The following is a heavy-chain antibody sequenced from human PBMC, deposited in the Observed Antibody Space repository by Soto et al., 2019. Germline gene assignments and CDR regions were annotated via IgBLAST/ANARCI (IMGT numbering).Heavy chain of an antibody. D-gene: IGHD3-9*01. V-gene: IGHV1-18*01. CDR2: IGGYKGNT. CDR3: ASGRGYDILTGYYPYFDY. J-gene: IGHJ4*02. CDR1: GYTFTNYG. Sequence: ASVKVSCKASGYTFTNYGVSWVRQAPGQGLEWMGWIGGYKGNTNYAQKLQGRVTLTTDTSTSTAYMELNSLRAEDTALYYCASGRGYDILTGYYPYFDYWGQGTLVTVSS.